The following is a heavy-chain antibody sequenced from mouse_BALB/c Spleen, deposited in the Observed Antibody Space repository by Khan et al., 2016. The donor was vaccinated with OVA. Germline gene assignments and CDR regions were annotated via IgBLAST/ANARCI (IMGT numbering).Heavy chain of an antibody. D-gene: IGHD1-1*01. CDR2: ISCYNGAT. CDR3: ARGDYYGSSSFAY. V-gene: IGHV1S34*01. J-gene: IGHJ3*01. Sequence: LVKTGASVKISCKASGYSFTGYYMHWVKQSHGKSLEWIGYISCYNGATSYNQKFKGKATFTVDTSSSNAYMQFNSLTSEDSAVYYCARGDYYGSSSFAYWGQGTLVTVAA. CDR1: GYSFTGYY.